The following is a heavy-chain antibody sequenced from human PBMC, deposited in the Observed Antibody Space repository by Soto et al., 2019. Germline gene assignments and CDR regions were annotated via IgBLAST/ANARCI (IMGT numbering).Heavy chain of an antibody. CDR3: AANQNYDILTGYYPPYGMDV. V-gene: IGHV1-8*01. J-gene: IGHJ6*02. CDR2: MNPNSGNT. D-gene: IGHD3-9*01. CDR1: GYTFTSYD. Sequence: ASVKVSCKASGYTFTSYDINWVRQATGQGLEWMGWMNPNSGNTGYAQKFQGRVTMTRNTSISTAYMELSSLRSEDTAVYYCAANQNYDILTGYYPPYGMDVWGQGTTVTVSS.